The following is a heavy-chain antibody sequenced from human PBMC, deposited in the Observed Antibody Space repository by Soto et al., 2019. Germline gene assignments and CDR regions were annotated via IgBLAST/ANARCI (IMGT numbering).Heavy chain of an antibody. CDR2: INHSGST. J-gene: IGHJ5*02. Sequence: SETLSLTCAVYGGSFSGYYWSWIRQPPGKGLEWIGEINHSGSTNYNPSLKSRVTISVDTSKNQFSLKLSSVTAADTAVYYCARGSRSGSLASRSFDPWGQGTLVTVSS. CDR3: ARGSRSGSLASRSFDP. D-gene: IGHD1-26*01. V-gene: IGHV4-34*01. CDR1: GGSFSGYY.